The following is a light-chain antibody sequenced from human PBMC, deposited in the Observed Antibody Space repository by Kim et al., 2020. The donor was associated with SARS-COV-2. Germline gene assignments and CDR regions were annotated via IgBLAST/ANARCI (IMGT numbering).Light chain of an antibody. J-gene: IGLJ3*02. V-gene: IGLV3-1*01. CDR2: QDS. CDR1: KLGDKY. Sequence: SYELTQPPSVSVSPGQTANITCSGDKLGDKYACWYQQKPGQSPVLVIYQDSKRPSGIPERFSGSNSGNTATLTISGTQAMDEADYYCQAWDSSTATWVFGGGTQLTVL. CDR3: QAWDSSTATWV.